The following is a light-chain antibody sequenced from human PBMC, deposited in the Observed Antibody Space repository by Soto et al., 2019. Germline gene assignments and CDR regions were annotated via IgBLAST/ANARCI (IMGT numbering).Light chain of an antibody. J-gene: IGKJ2*01. CDR1: QDISNY. Sequence: DIQMTQSPSSLSASVGDRVTITCQASQDISNYLNWYQQKPGQAPKLLIYDASNLETGVPSRFSGSGSGKDFTFTISSLQPEDIATYYCQQYDNLPYTFGQATKLEIK. V-gene: IGKV1-33*01. CDR3: QQYDNLPYT. CDR2: DAS.